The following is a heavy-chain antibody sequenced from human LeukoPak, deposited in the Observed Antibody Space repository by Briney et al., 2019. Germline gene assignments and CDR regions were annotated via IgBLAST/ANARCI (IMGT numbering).Heavy chain of an antibody. CDR1: GFTFSSYA. CDR2: ISGSGGST. J-gene: IGHJ4*02. V-gene: IGHV3-23*01. D-gene: IGHD6-13*01. Sequence: PGGSLRLSCAASGFTFSSYAMSWVRQAPGKGLEWVSAISGSGGSTYYADSVKGRFTISRDSSKNTLYLQVNSLRAEDTAVYYCAKLPGYSSSPISSFDYWGQGTLVTVSS. CDR3: AKLPGYSSSPISSFDY.